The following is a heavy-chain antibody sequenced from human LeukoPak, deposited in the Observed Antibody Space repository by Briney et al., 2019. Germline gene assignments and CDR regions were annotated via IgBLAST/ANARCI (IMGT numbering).Heavy chain of an antibody. CDR2: IYPGDSET. CDR3: ARHNTGTFDY. J-gene: IGHJ4*02. V-gene: IGHV5-51*01. D-gene: IGHD1-14*01. CDR1: GYIFSNYW. Sequence: ESLKISCQASGYIFSNYWIGWVRQMPGKGLEWMAIIYPGDSETKYSPSFQGQVTISVDKSISTAYLQWSSLKASDTAMYYCARHNTGTFDYWGQGTLVTVSS.